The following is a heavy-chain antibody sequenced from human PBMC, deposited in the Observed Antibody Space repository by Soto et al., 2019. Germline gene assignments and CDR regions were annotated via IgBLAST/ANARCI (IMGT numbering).Heavy chain of an antibody. Sequence: PGGSLRLSCAASGFTFSSYGMHWVRQAPGKGLEWVAVIWYDGSNKYYADSVKGRFTISRDNSKNTLYLQMNSLRAEDTAVYYCARDCSSSSCYGYFQHWGQGTRVTVSS. CDR2: IWYDGSNK. D-gene: IGHD2-2*01. J-gene: IGHJ1*01. CDR3: ARDCSSSSCYGYFQH. V-gene: IGHV3-33*01. CDR1: GFTFSSYG.